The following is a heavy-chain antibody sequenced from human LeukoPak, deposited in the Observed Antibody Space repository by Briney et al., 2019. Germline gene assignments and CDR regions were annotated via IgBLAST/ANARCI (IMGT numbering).Heavy chain of an antibody. D-gene: IGHD6-6*01. CDR2: FDPEDGET. CDR1: GYTLTELS. J-gene: IGHJ6*03. Sequence: ASVKVSCKVSGYTLTELSMHWVRQAPGKGLEWMGGFDPEDGETVYAQKFQGRVTITADKSTSTAYMELSSLRSEDTAVYYCARGGSGGGSSGYYYYYYMDVWDKGTTVTVSS. V-gene: IGHV1-24*01. CDR3: ARGGSGGGSSGYYYYYYMDV.